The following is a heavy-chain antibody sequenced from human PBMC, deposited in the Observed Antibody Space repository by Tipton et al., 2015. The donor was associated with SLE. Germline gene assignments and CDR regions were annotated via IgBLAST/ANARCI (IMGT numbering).Heavy chain of an antibody. J-gene: IGHJ6*03. Sequence: TLSLTCTVSGASITSHYWSWIRQPPGKGLEWIGYIYYSGTTNYHPSLKSRGTISVDTSKNQFSLRLSSVTAADTAVYFCAREVLTGIHYYYFMDVWGKGTTVTVS. CDR2: IYYSGTT. D-gene: IGHD4/OR15-4a*01. CDR3: AREVLTGIHYYYFMDV. CDR1: GASITSHY. V-gene: IGHV4-4*08.